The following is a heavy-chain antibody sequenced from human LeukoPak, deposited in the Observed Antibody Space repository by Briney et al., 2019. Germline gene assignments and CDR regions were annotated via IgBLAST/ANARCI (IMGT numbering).Heavy chain of an antibody. CDR3: AKQTYYDFWSGYTDY. Sequence: GGSLRLSCAASGFPFSSYAMHWVRQAPGKGLEWVAVISYDGSNKYYADSVKGRFTISRDNSKNTLYLQMNSLRAEDTAVYYCAKQTYYDFWSGYTDYWGQGTLVTVSS. J-gene: IGHJ4*02. CDR2: ISYDGSNK. V-gene: IGHV3-30*04. CDR1: GFPFSSYA. D-gene: IGHD3-3*01.